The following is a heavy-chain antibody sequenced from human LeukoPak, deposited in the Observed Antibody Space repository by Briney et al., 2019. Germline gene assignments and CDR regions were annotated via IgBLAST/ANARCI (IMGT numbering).Heavy chain of an antibody. CDR1: GYTFTGYY. D-gene: IGHD3-16*02. V-gene: IGHV1-2*06. Sequence: ASVKVSCKASGYTFTGYYMHWVRQAPGRGLEWMGRINPNSGGTNYAQKFQGRVTMTRDTSISTAYMELGRLRSDDTAVYYCARERHDYVWGSYRYSIDYWGQGTLVTVSS. J-gene: IGHJ4*02. CDR2: INPNSGGT. CDR3: ARERHDYVWGSYRYSIDY.